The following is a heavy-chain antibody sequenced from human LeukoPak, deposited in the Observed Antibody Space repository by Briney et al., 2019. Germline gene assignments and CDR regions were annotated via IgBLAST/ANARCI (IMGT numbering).Heavy chain of an antibody. CDR1: GFTFSSYE. V-gene: IGHV4-4*07. J-gene: IGHJ5*02. CDR2: IYTSGSI. Sequence: GSLRLSCAASGFTFSSYEMNWIRQPAGKGLEWIGRIYTSGSINYNPSLKSRVTISVDTSKNQFSLKLSSVTAADTAVYYCAREGLNMVRGVIPKEAWGWFDPWGQGTLVTVSP. CDR3: AREGLNMVRGVIPKEAWGWFDP. D-gene: IGHD3-10*01.